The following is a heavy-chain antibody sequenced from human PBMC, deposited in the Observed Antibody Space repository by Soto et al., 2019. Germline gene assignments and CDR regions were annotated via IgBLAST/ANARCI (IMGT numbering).Heavy chain of an antibody. Sequence: QVQLVESGRGLVKPGGSLRLSCAAAGFTFSHYYMSWIRQAPGKGLEWVSYISSTGSTIYYAASVKGRFTISRDNAKNPLSLQMNSMRAEDTAVYYCARDRNSFIGSYKGYWGKGTLVTFSS. CDR1: GFTFSHYY. CDR3: ARDRNSFIGSYKGY. J-gene: IGHJ4*02. V-gene: IGHV3-11*01. CDR2: ISSTGSTI. D-gene: IGHD1-26*01.